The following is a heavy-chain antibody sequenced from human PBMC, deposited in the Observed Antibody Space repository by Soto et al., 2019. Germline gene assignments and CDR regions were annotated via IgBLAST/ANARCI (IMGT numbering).Heavy chain of an antibody. CDR2: ISPKSGGT. CDR3: ARPPGYISDWHYFDL. D-gene: IGHD2-21*02. V-gene: IGHV1-2*02. J-gene: IGHJ4*02. Sequence: ASVKVSCKASGYTFINYYMHWVRQAPGQGFEWMGRISPKSGGTNYAQKFQGRVRMTWDTSLKTADMEPSSLKSDDTAVYYCARPPGYISDWHYFDLWGQGTLVTVSS. CDR1: GYTFINYY.